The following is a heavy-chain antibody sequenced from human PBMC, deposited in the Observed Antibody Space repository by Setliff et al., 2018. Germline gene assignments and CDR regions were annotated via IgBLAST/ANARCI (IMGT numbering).Heavy chain of an antibody. CDR3: ARGGVTATAPNGR. V-gene: IGHV3-20*04. D-gene: IGHD2-8*01. Sequence: SGGSLRLSCAASGFTFDDYGMAWVRQAPGKGLEWVSGINWSGAGTGYADSVKGRFTISRDNTNNSLYLQMNNLRVEDAALYYCARGGVTATAPNGRWGLGTLVTVSS. J-gene: IGHJ1*01. CDR2: INWSGAGT. CDR1: GFTFDDYG.